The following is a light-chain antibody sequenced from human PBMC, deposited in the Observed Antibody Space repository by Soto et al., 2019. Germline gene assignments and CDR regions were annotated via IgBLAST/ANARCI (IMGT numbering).Light chain of an antibody. CDR2: GAS. J-gene: IGKJ2*01. CDR1: QSVSSN. Sequence: EIVMTQSPATLSVSPGERATLSCRASQSVSSNLAWYQQKPGQAPRLLIYGASTRATGIPARFSGSVSGTELTLTISSLQSEDFAVYYWQQYNNWPYTLGQGTKLEIK. CDR3: QQYNNWPYT. V-gene: IGKV3-15*01.